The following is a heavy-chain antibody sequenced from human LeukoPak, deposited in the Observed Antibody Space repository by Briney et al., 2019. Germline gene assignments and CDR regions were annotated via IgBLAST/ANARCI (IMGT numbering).Heavy chain of an antibody. J-gene: IGHJ4*02. CDR2: IRSKAYGGTT. V-gene: IGHV3-49*04. CDR1: GFTFGDYV. D-gene: IGHD1-1*01. CDR3: AREILEPGKTHEY. Sequence: GGSLRLSCTASGFTFGDYVMSWVRQAPGKGLEWVGFIRSKAYGGTTEYAASVKGRFTISRDDSKSIAYLQMNSLKTEDTAVYYCAREILEPGKTHEYWGQGTLVTVSS.